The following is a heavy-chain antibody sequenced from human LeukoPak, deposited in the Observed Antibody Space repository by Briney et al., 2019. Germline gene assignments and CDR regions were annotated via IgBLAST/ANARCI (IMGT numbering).Heavy chain of an antibody. CDR1: GGSISSYY. V-gene: IGHV4-59*01. CDR3: ARVKAAALRTFDP. Sequence: SETLSLTCTVSGGSISSYYWSWTRQPPGKGLEWIGYIYYSGSTNYNPSLKSRVTISVDTSKNQFSLKLSSVTAADTAVYYCARVKAAALRTFDPWGQGTLVTVSS. D-gene: IGHD6-13*01. J-gene: IGHJ5*02. CDR2: IYYSGST.